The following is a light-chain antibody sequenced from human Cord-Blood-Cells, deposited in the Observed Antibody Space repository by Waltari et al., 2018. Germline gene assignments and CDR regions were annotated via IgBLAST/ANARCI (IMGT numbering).Light chain of an antibody. CDR2: DAS. CDR1: QGISSA. J-gene: IGKJ4*01. CDR3: QQFNSYPLT. V-gene: IGKV1-13*02. Sequence: AIQLTPSPSSLSASVGDRVTITCRASQGISSALAWYQQKPGKAPKLLIYDASSLESGVPSRLRGSGSGTDFTLTISSLQPEDFATYYWQQFNSYPLTFGGGTKVEIK.